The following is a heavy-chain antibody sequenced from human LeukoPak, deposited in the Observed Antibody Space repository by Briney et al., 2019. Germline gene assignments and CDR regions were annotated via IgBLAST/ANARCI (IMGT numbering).Heavy chain of an antibody. CDR3: AKDNFKCSSTSCYVGSLDY. CDR2: ISGSGGST. J-gene: IGHJ4*02. V-gene: IGHV3-23*01. Sequence: GGYLRLSCAASGFTFSSYAMSWVRQAPGKGLEWVSAISGSGGSTYYADSVKGRFTISRDNSKNTLYLQMNSLRAEDTAVYYCAKDNFKCSSTSCYVGSLDYWGQGTLVTVSS. D-gene: IGHD2-2*01. CDR1: GFTFSSYA.